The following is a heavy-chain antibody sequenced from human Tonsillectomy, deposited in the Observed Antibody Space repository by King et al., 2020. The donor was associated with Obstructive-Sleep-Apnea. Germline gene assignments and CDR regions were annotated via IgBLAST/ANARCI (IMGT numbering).Heavy chain of an antibody. CDR2: ISSSSSTI. Sequence: QLVQSGGGLVQPGGSLRLSCAASGFTFSSYSMNWVRQAPGKGLEWVSYISSSSSTIYYADSVKGRFTISRDNAKNSLYLQMNSLRAEDTAVYYCARDRSYYYDSSGYSPSSYYYYGMDVWGQGTTVTVSS. CDR3: ARDRSYYYDSSGYSPSSYYYYGMDV. J-gene: IGHJ6*02. V-gene: IGHV3-48*04. D-gene: IGHD3-22*01. CDR1: GFTFSSYS.